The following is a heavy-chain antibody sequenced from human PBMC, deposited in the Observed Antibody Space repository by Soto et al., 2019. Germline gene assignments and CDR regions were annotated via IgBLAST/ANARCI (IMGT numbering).Heavy chain of an antibody. V-gene: IGHV3-23*01. CDR2: ISGSGGST. CDR1: GFTFSSYA. CDR3: AKARGYSRSSRYPRTPRDC. D-gene: IGHD6-6*01. Sequence: EVQLLESGGGLVQPGGSLRLSCAASGFTFSSYAMSWVRQAPGKGLEWVSAISGSGGSTYYADTVKGRFTISRDNSKNTLYLQMNSLGAEDTAVYYCAKARGYSRSSRYPRTPRDCWGQGTLVTVSS. J-gene: IGHJ4*02.